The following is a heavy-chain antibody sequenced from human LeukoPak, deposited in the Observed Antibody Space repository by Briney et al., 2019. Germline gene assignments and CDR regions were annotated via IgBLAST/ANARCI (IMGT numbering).Heavy chain of an antibody. V-gene: IGHV3-7*05. CDR3: ARFGGE. D-gene: IGHD3-10*01. CDR1: GLTFSSHW. CDR2: IKQDGSEK. J-gene: IGHJ3*01. Sequence: GGSLRLSCAVSGLTFSSHWMSWVRQAPGKGLEWVANIKQDGSEKYYVDSVKGRFTISRDNAKNSLYLQMDSLRAEDTALYYCARFGGEWGQGTMVTVSS.